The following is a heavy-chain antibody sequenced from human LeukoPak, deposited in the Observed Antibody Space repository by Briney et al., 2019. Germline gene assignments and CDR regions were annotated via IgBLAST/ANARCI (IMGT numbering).Heavy chain of an antibody. CDR3: ARGQQLDGGWFDP. CDR2: ISSSSSYI. D-gene: IGHD6-13*01. J-gene: IGHJ5*02. Sequence: GGSLRLSCAASGFTFSSYSMNWVRQAPGKGLEWVSSISSSSSYIYYADSVKGRFTISRDNAKNSLYLQMNSLRAEDTAVYYCARGQQLDGGWFDPWGQGTLVTVSS. CDR1: GFTFSSYS. V-gene: IGHV3-21*01.